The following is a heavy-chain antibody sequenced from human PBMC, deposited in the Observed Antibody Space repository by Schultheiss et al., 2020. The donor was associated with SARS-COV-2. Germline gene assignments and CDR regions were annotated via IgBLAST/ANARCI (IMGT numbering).Heavy chain of an antibody. CDR2: ISGSGGST. J-gene: IGHJ4*02. CDR3: TRQADTIDY. Sequence: GGSLRLSCAASGFTFSSYSMNWVRQAPGKGLEWVSAISGSGGSTYYADSVKGRFTISRDDSKNTAYLQMNSLETGDTAVYYCTRQADTIDYWGQGTLVTVSS. V-gene: IGHV3-23*01. CDR1: GFTFSSYS.